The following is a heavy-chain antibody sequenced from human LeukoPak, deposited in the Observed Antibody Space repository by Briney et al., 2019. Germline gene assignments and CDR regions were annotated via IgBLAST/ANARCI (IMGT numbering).Heavy chain of an antibody. CDR1: GFTFSSYA. D-gene: IGHD3-10*01. V-gene: IGHV3-23*01. CDR3: AWDGEHVLAHDY. Sequence: GESLRLSCAASGFTFSSYAMSWVRQAPGKGLEWVSAISGSGGSTYYADSVKGRFTISRDNSKNTLYLQMNSLRAEDTGVYYCAWDGEHVLAHDYWGQGTLVTVSS. J-gene: IGHJ4*02. CDR2: ISGSGGST.